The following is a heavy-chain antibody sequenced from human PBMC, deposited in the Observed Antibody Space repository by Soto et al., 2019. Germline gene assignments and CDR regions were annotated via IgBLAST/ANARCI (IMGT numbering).Heavy chain of an antibody. J-gene: IGHJ3*02. CDR1: GFTFSDYY. CDR2: ISSSGTAI. V-gene: IGHV3-11*01. D-gene: IGHD2-15*01. Sequence: QVQLVESGGGLVRPGGSLRLSCAASGFTFSDYYMTWIRQAPGKGLEYVSYISSSGTAIYYADSVKGRFPISRDNAKKSLFLQMSSLRAEDTAVYYCARAYSDAFDIWGQGTMVTVSS. CDR3: ARAYSDAFDI.